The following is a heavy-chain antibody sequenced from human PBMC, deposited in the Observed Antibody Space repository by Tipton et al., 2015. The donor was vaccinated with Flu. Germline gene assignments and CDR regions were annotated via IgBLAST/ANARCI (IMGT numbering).Heavy chain of an antibody. CDR2: IYNDGYHN. V-gene: IGHV3-30*18. CDR3: AKVSLLSPPRYNHGQGIGPFHM. Sequence: SLRLSCVASGFTFSSYGMHWLRQAPGKGLEWVALIYNDGYHNWYADSVRGRFTISRDNSKNTLFLQMSNLRAEDTAMYYCAKVSLLSPPRYNHGQGIGPFHMWGQGAMVTVSS. D-gene: IGHD5-24*01. CDR1: GFTFSSYG. J-gene: IGHJ3*02.